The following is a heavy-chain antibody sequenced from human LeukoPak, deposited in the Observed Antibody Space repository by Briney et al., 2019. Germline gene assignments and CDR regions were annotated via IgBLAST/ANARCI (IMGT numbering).Heavy chain of an antibody. D-gene: IGHD3-3*01. CDR3: AKTSYYDFWRGRPHYYYYGMDV. J-gene: IGHJ6*02. V-gene: IGHV3-23*01. CDR1: GFTFSSYA. CDR2: ISGSGGST. Sequence: GGSLRLSCAASGFTFSSYAMSWVRQAPGKGLEWVSAISGSGGSTYYADSVKGRFTISRDNSKNTLYLQMNSLRAEDTAVYYCAKTSYYDFWRGRPHYYYYGMDVWGQGTTVTVSS.